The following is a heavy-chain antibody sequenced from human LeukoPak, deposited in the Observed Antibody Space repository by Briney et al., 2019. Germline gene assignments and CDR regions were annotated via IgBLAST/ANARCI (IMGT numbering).Heavy chain of an antibody. V-gene: IGHV4-34*01. D-gene: IGHD4-11*01. CDR1: GESFSAYF. Sequence: ETLSLTCAVYGESFSAYFWSWVRQPPGKGLEWIGEISGGGSTNYSPSLTSRGTISLDTSKNQVSLTLSSVTAADTAMYYCGVSTTRPTTRTIDYWGQGTLVTVSS. CDR3: GVSTTRPTTRTIDY. CDR2: ISGGGST. J-gene: IGHJ4*02.